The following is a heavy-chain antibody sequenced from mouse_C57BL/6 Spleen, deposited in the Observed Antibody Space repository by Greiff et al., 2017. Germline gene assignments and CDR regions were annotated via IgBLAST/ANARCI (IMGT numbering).Heavy chain of an antibody. CDR3: AKGGLFYYGSSGWYFDV. J-gene: IGHJ1*03. Sequence: QVQLQQSGPGLVQPSQSLSITCTVSGFSLTSYGVHWVRQPPGKGLEWLGVIWSGGSTDYNAAFISRLSISKDNSKSQVFFKMNSLQADDTAIYYCAKGGLFYYGSSGWYFDVWGTGTTVTVSS. CDR1: GFSLTSYG. D-gene: IGHD1-1*01. V-gene: IGHV2-4*01. CDR2: IWSGGST.